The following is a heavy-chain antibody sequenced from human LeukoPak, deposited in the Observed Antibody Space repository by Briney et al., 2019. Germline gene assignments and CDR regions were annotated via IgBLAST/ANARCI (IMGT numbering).Heavy chain of an antibody. Sequence: GGSLRLSCAVSGFTFSSYWMLWARDPRGRGRVGVLRINSEGSSIPYADSVKRRFTISRDNAKNKMYLKMNSMRAEDTAVYYCARDQDSSWGYDYWGQGTLVTVSS. CDR1: GFTFSSYW. V-gene: IGHV3-74*03. CDR3: ARDQDSSWGYDY. J-gene: IGHJ4*02. D-gene: IGHD6-13*01. CDR2: INSEGSSI.